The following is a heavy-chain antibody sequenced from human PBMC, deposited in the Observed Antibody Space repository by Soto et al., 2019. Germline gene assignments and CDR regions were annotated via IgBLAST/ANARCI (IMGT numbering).Heavy chain of an antibody. CDR2: INAGNGNT. Sequence: QVQLVQSGAEVKKPGASVKVSCKASGYTFTSYAMHWVRQAPGQRLEWMGWINAGNGNTKYSQKFQGRVTITTDTSASTANMELSSLRSEDTAVYYCARDLGGWPDYWGQGTLVTVAS. CDR1: GYTFTSYA. V-gene: IGHV1-3*01. CDR3: ARDLGGWPDY. J-gene: IGHJ4*02. D-gene: IGHD6-19*01.